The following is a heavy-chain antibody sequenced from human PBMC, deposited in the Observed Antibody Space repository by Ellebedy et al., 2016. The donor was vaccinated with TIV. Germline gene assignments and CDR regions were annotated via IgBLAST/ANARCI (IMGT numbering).Heavy chain of an antibody. CDR1: GFTFSSFA. CDR3: AKDRGSGWYENWFDP. CDR2: ISGGGAST. D-gene: IGHD6-19*01. V-gene: IGHV3-23*01. J-gene: IGHJ5*02. Sequence: GGSLGLSCAASGFTFSSFAMNWLRQAPGKGLEWVSGISGGGASTNYADSVKGRFTISRDNSKNTLYLQMDSLRAEDTARYYCAKDRGSGWYENWFDPWGQGTLVTVSS.